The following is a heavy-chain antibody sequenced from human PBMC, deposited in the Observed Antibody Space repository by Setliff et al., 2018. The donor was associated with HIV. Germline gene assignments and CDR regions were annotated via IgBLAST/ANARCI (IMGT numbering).Heavy chain of an antibody. CDR1: GYTFTNYD. CDR2: MNPNSGNT. J-gene: IGHJ6*03. CDR3: ARGDIIAVPAAIDMDV. V-gene: IGHV1-8*02. D-gene: IGHD2-2*01. Sequence: ASVKVSCKASGYTFTNYDINWVRQATGRGLEWMGRMNPNSGNTEYAQQFQGRVTMTRNTSISTAYMELSRLRSDDTAVYYCARGDIIAVPAAIDMDVWGKGTTVTVSS.